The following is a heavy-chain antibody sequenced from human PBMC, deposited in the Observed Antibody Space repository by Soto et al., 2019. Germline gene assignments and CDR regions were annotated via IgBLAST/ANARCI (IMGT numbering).Heavy chain of an antibody. V-gene: IGHV3-21*01. CDR2: ISSSSSYI. J-gene: IGHJ4*02. Sequence: VQLVESGGGLLKPGGSLRLSWAASGFTFSSYSMNWVRQAPGKGLEWVSSISSSSSYIYYADSVKGRFTISRDNAKNSLYLQMNSLRAEDTAVYYCGRAAHDYGDYAPFDYWGQGTLVTVSS. CDR3: GRAAHDYGDYAPFDY. CDR1: GFTFSSYS. D-gene: IGHD4-17*01.